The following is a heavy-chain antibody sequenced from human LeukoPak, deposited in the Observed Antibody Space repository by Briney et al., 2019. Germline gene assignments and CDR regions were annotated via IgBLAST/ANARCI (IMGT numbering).Heavy chain of an antibody. Sequence: SVKVSCKASGGTFSSYAISWVRQAPGQGLEWMGGIIPIFGTANYAQKFRGRVTITTDESTSTAYMELSGLRSEDTAVYYCARDKGGRYDSRAHDAPFDYWGQGTLVTVSS. V-gene: IGHV1-69*05. CDR1: GGTFSSYA. CDR3: ARDKGGRYDSRAHDAPFDY. D-gene: IGHD3-22*01. CDR2: IIPIFGTA. J-gene: IGHJ4*02.